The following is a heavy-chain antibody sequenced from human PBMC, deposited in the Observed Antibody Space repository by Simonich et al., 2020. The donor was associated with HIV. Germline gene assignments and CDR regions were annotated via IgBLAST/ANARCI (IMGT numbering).Heavy chain of an antibody. D-gene: IGHD6-6*01. CDR1: GDSIRSNDHY. Sequence: QLQLQESGPGLVKPSETLSLTCSVSGDSIRSNDHYWDWIRQPPGKGLEWIGSIYHSGSTYYNPSLKSRVTISVDTSKNQFSLKLSSVTAADTAVYYCARGLAARLSHFDYWGQGTLVTVSS. CDR3: ARGLAARLSHFDY. CDR2: IYHSGST. J-gene: IGHJ4*02. V-gene: IGHV4-39*07.